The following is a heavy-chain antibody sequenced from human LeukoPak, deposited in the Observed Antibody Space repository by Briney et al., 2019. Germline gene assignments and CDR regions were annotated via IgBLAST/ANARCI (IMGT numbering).Heavy chain of an antibody. CDR3: ARAAGAAGGQYFDY. J-gene: IGHJ4*02. CDR2: IYSNGDT. D-gene: IGHD6-13*01. Sequence: SETLSLTCTVSGGSISGYYWSWIRQPAGQGLEWIGHIYSNGDTRYNPSLKSRVTMSVDTSKNQLSLKLGPVTAADTAVYYCARAAGAAGGQYFDYWGQGTLVTVSS. CDR1: GGSISGYY. V-gene: IGHV4-4*07.